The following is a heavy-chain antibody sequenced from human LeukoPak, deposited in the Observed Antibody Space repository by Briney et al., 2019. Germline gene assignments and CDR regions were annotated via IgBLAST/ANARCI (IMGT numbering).Heavy chain of an antibody. CDR1: GGSINSSSYY. CDR2: FYYSGTT. J-gene: IGHJ4*02. D-gene: IGHD2-2*01. V-gene: IGHV4-39*01. Sequence: SETLSLTCTVSGGSINSSSYYWGWLRQPPGKGLEWIGSFYYSGTTYCNPSLKSRVTISVDTSRNQFSLRLSSVTAADTAVYYCASNVPRSRFDYWGQGTLVTVSS. CDR3: ASNVPRSRFDY.